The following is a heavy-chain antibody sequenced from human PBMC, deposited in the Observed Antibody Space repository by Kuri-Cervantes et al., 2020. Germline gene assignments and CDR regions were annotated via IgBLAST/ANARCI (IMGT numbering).Heavy chain of an antibody. CDR3: ARDPDTERDSSSWYVNEEDAFDI. Sequence: ASVKVSCKASGYTFTNYGISWVRQAPGQGLEFMGWISPYKGKLTYAQKFQGRVRLTTDTSTNTAYMELRSLRSDDTAVYYCARDPDTERDSSSWYVNEEDAFDIWGQGTMVTVSS. CDR2: ISPYKGKL. V-gene: IGHV1-18*01. J-gene: IGHJ3*02. D-gene: IGHD6-13*01. CDR1: GYTFTNYG.